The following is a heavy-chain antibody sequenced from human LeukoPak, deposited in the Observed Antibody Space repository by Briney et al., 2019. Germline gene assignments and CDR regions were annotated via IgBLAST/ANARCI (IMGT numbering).Heavy chain of an antibody. J-gene: IGHJ4*02. Sequence: SVKVSCNASASTFTGNAITWVRQPPGQGLELMRRIIPILGLANYAQKFQDSVTITADESTSPAYMEVSSLRSEDTAVYYCARDPRVDIVATYHVSRSDYWGQGTLVTVSS. D-gene: IGHD5-12*01. CDR3: ARDPRVDIVATYHVSRSDY. CDR1: ASTFTGNA. V-gene: IGHV1-69*04. CDR2: IIPILGLA.